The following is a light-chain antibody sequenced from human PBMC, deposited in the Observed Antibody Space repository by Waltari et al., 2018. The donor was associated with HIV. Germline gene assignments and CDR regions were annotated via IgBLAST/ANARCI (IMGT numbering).Light chain of an antibody. J-gene: IGLJ1*01. Sequence: SYAVTQPPSVSVSPGQTATISCSGDSLGERYVCWYQQKAGQSPVLVLYQDSKRPSGIPERFYGSNSGNTATLTISGTQAMDEADYYCQAWDTRTSVFGTGTKVTVL. CDR3: QAWDTRTSV. CDR1: SLGERY. V-gene: IGLV3-1*01. CDR2: QDS.